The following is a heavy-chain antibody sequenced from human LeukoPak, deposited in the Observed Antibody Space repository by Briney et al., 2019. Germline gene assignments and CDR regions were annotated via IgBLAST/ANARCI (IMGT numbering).Heavy chain of an antibody. CDR2: IKQDGSEK. V-gene: IGHV3-7*03. J-gene: IGHJ4*02. D-gene: IGHD2-15*01. CDR3: AKHDCSGGSCSDNY. Sequence: GGSLRLSCAASGFTFSSYWMSWVRQAPGKGLEGVANIKQDGSEKYYVDSVKGRFTISRDNAKNSLYLQMNSLRAEDTAVYYCAKHDCSGGSCSDNYWGQGTLVTVSS. CDR1: GFTFSSYW.